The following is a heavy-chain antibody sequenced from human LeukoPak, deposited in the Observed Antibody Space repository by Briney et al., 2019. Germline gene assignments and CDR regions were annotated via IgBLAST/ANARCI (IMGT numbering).Heavy chain of an antibody. V-gene: IGHV4-30-2*01. CDR1: GGSISSGGYS. CDR3: AKKSSIAAPFDP. Sequence: SETLSLTCAVSGGSISSGGYSWSWIRQPPGTGLEWIGYIYHSGSTYYNPSLKSRVTISVDRSKNQFSLKLSSVTAADTAVYYCAKKSSIAAPFDPWGQGTLVTVSS. D-gene: IGHD6-6*01. J-gene: IGHJ5*02. CDR2: IYHSGST.